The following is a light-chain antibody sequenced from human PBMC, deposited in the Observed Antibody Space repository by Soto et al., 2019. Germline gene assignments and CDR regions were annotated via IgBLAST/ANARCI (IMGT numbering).Light chain of an antibody. CDR3: AAWDDSLNGWV. J-gene: IGLJ3*02. V-gene: IGLV1-44*01. Sequence: QSVLTQPASASGTPGQRVTISCSGSTSNIGSNTVNWYQQLPGTAPKLLIYSNNQRPSGVPDRFSVSKSGTSASLAISGRQSEDESDYYCAAWDDSLNGWVFCGGTKLTVL. CDR1: TSNIGSNT. CDR2: SNN.